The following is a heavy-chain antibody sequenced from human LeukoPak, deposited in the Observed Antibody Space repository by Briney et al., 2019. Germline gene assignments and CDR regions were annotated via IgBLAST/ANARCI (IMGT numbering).Heavy chain of an antibody. Sequence: SETLSLTCTVSGGSLSSYYWSWIRQPPGKGLEWIGYIYYSGSTNYNPSLKSRVTISVDTSKNQFSLKLSSVTAADTAVYYCARDGLYCSSTSCNTLDAFDIWGQGTMVTVSS. D-gene: IGHD2-2*02. J-gene: IGHJ3*02. CDR1: GGSLSSYY. CDR2: IYYSGST. CDR3: ARDGLYCSSTSCNTLDAFDI. V-gene: IGHV4-59*01.